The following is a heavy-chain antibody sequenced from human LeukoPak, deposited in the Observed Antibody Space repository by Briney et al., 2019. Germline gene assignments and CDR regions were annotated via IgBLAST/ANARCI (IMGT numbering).Heavy chain of an antibody. CDR2: INHSGST. Sequence: SETLSLTCAVYGGSFSGYYWSWIRQPPGKGLEWIGEINHSGSTNYNPSLKSRVTISVDTSKNQFSLELSSVTAADTAVYYCARGRNTRNYYDSSGSFVFDPWGQGTLVTVSS. CDR1: GGSFSGYY. CDR3: ARGRNTRNYYDSSGSFVFDP. J-gene: IGHJ5*02. V-gene: IGHV4-34*01. D-gene: IGHD3-22*01.